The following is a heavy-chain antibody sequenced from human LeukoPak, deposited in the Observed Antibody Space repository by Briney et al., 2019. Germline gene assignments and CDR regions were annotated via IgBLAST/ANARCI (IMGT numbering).Heavy chain of an antibody. J-gene: IGHJ4*02. Sequence: GASVKVSCKASRYSFTSLDINWVRQATGQGLEWMGWMNPNSGNTGYAQKFQGRVTMTRNTSISTAYMELSSLRSEDTAVYYCARGYLYSGYALDYWGQGTLVTVSS. CDR1: RYSFTSLD. D-gene: IGHD5-12*01. CDR2: MNPNSGNT. V-gene: IGHV1-8*01. CDR3: ARGYLYSGYALDY.